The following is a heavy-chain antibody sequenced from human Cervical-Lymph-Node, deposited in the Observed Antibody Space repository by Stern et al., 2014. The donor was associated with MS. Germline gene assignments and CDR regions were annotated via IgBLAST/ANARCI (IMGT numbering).Heavy chain of an antibody. CDR1: GFTFSSNT. CDR3: ARQRGYGLFFFDY. Sequence: VQLEESGGGVVQPGMSLRLSCAASGFTFSSNTMHWVRQAPGKGLQWVAVISVDGSSIVYLDSVKGRFTISRDNSQNTLYLEMNSLRGEDTAVYYCARQRGYGLFFFDYWGQGTLVTVSS. V-gene: IGHV3-30*04. D-gene: IGHD5-12*01. CDR2: ISVDGSSI. J-gene: IGHJ4*02.